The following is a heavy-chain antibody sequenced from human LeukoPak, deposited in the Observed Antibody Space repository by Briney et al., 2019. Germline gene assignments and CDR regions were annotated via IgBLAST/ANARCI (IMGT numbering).Heavy chain of an antibody. Sequence: PSETLSLTCTVSGGSISSHYWSWIRQPPGKGLEWIGYIYYSGSTNYNPSLKSRVTISVDTSKNQFSLKLSSVTAADTAVYYCARKNAKYSSSWYGGYYYYCMDVWGKGTTVTVSS. D-gene: IGHD6-13*01. CDR3: ARKNAKYSSSWYGGYYYYCMDV. CDR2: IYYSGST. V-gene: IGHV4-59*11. CDR1: GGSISSHY. J-gene: IGHJ6*03.